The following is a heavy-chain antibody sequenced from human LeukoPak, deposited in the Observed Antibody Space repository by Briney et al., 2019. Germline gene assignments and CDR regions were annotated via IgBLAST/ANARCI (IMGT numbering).Heavy chain of an antibody. CDR2: ISAYNGNT. J-gene: IGHJ3*02. D-gene: IGHD6-19*01. CDR3: ARSAIAVAGTRNAFDI. V-gene: IGHV1-18*01. Sequence: ASVKVSSKASGYTSTSYGISWVRQAPGQGLEWMGWISAYNGNTNYAQKLQGRVTMTTDTSTSTAYMELRSLRSDDTAVYYCARSAIAVAGTRNAFDIWGQGTMVTVSS. CDR1: GYTSTSYG.